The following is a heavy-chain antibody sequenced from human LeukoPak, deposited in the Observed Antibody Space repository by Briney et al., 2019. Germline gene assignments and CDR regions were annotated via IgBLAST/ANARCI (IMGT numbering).Heavy chain of an antibody. CDR3: ARGLMLRGVADY. D-gene: IGHD3-10*01. V-gene: IGHV3-30*04. CDR2: ILHDGTNK. Sequence: PGGSLRLSCAASEFTFSNYAMHWVRQAPGKGLEWVAVILHDGTNKYADSVKGRFTISRDNSKNTLYLQMIRLRVEDTAVYYCARGLMLRGVADYWGQGTLVTVSS. J-gene: IGHJ4*02. CDR1: EFTFSNYA.